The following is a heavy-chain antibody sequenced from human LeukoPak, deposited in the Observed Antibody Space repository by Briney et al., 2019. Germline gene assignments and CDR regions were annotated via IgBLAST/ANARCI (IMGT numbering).Heavy chain of an antibody. CDR1: GFTFRNYV. D-gene: IGHD3-10*01. CDR3: AREGYYGSGSPPSLYFDY. CDR2: TSSDLNVK. V-gene: IGHV3-30-3*01. Sequence: GGSLVLSCAASGFTFRNYVIHWVRQAPGKGLEWVAVTSSDLNVKLYADSVKGRFTISRDNSRSTLYLQMNCLRPEDTAIYYCAREGYYGSGSPPSLYFDYWGQGTLVTVSS. J-gene: IGHJ4*02.